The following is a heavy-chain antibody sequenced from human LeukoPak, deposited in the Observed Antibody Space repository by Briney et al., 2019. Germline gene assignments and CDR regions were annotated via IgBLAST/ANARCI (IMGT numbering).Heavy chain of an antibody. D-gene: IGHD6-19*01. CDR3: ARDLPGIAVAGAFDY. V-gene: IGHV4-59*01. Sequence: PSETLSLTCTVSGGSISSYYWSWIRQPPGKGLDWIGYIYYTGSTNYNPSLRSRVAMSVDTSKNHFSLRLSSVTAADTAVYYCARDLPGIAVAGAFDYWGQGTLVTVSS. CDR2: IYYTGST. J-gene: IGHJ4*02. CDR1: GGSISSYY.